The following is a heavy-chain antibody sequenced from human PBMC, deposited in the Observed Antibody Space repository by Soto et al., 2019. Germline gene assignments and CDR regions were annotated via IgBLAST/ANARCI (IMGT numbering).Heavy chain of an antibody. V-gene: IGHV1-69*13. D-gene: IGHD2-15*01. Sequence: GASVKVSCKASGGTFSSYAISWVRQAPGQGLEWMGGIIPIFGTANYAQKFQGRVTITADESTSTAYMELSSLRSEDTAVYYCASQLLRFHNWFDPWGQGTLVTVSS. J-gene: IGHJ5*02. CDR1: GGTFSSYA. CDR3: ASQLLRFHNWFDP. CDR2: IIPIFGTA.